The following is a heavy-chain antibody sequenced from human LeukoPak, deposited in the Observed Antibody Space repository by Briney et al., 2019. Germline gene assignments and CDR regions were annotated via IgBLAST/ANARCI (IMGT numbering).Heavy chain of an antibody. CDR3: ITPLPYSAQ. J-gene: IGHJ4*02. CDR1: GVTLSTYA. D-gene: IGHD2-21*01. Sequence: GGSLRLSCAASGVTLSTYAMSWARQAPGKGLEWVGRIKPKTDGETTEYAAPVKGRFSISRDDSKNMLYLQMNSLKTEDTAVYYCITPLPYSAQGGQGTLVTVSS. CDR2: IKPKTDGETT. V-gene: IGHV3-15*01.